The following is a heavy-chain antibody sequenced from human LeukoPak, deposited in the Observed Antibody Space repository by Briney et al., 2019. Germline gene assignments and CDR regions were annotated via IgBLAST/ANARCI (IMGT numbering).Heavy chain of an antibody. CDR1: GFTFRVYA. V-gene: IGHV3-23*01. CDR2: ISGSGTRT. J-gene: IGHJ5*01. D-gene: IGHD4-17*01. Sequence: GGSLRLSCVASGFTFRVYALTWVRQAPGKGLEWVSAISGSGTRTHYADSVAGRFTISRDNSKNTVYLQMSSLRAEDTAVYYCAKLLNDYGDYVFDSWGQGTLVTVSS. CDR3: AKLLNDYGDYVFDS.